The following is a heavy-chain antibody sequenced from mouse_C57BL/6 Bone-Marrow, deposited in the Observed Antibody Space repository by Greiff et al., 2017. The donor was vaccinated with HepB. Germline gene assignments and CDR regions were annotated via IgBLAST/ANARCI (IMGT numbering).Heavy chain of an antibody. CDR1: GFTFSDYY. D-gene: IGHD1-1*01. Sequence: EVQLVESAGGLVQPGSSMKLSCTASGFTFSDYYMAWVRQVPEKGLEWVANINYDGSSTYYLDSLKSRFIISRDNAKNILYLQMSSLKYEDTATYYWARVDYYGSSYRYFDYWGQGTTLTVSS. CDR2: INYDGSST. CDR3: ARVDYYGSSYRYFDY. V-gene: IGHV5-16*01. J-gene: IGHJ2*01.